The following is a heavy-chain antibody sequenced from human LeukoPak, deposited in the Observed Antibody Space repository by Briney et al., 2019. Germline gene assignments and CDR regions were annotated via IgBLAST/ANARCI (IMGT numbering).Heavy chain of an antibody. Sequence: ASVKVSCKASGYTFTAYSMHWVRQTPGQGLEWMGWINPNSGGTNYARKFQGRVTMTRDTSITTAYMELSRLRSDDTAVYYCARDLDYYGSGSFFNIWGQGTMVTVSS. CDR1: GYTFTAYS. D-gene: IGHD3-10*01. V-gene: IGHV1-2*02. CDR3: ARDLDYYGSGSFFNI. CDR2: INPNSGGT. J-gene: IGHJ3*02.